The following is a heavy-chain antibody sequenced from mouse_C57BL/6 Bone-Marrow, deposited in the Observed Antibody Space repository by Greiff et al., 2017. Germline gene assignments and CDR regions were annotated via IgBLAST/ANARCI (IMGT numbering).Heavy chain of an antibody. CDR1: GFSLTSYG. D-gene: IGHD2-2*01. Sequence: QVQLKESGPGLVQPSQSLSITCTVSGFSLTSYGVHWVRKPPGKGLEWLGVIWSGGSTDYNAAFISRLSISKDHSKSQVLLKMNILQSDDTAIYYCAHQGVTRAWFAFWGQGTLVTVSA. CDR2: IWSGGST. CDR3: AHQGVTRAWFAF. V-gene: IGHV2-4*01. J-gene: IGHJ3*01.